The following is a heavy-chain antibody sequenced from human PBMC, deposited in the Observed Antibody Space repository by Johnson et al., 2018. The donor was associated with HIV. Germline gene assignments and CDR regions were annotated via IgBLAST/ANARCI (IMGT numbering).Heavy chain of an antibody. D-gene: IGHD3/OR15-3a*01. J-gene: IGHJ3*01. CDR2: ISFDGSHK. Sequence: QVQLVESGGGLVQPGGSLRLSCAASGFAFSNYGMHWDRQAPGKGLEWVAVISFDGSHKYYTDSVKGLSTISRDNSNNTLYLHMNSLRPDDTGVYYCAKDKFMFLDNPVDAFDVWGQGTMVTFSS. V-gene: IGHV3-30*18. CDR3: AKDKFMFLDNPVDAFDV. CDR1: GFAFSNYG.